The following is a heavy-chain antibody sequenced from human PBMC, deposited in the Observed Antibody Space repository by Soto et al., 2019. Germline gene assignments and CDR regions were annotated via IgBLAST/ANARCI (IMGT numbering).Heavy chain of an antibody. V-gene: IGHV1-69*13. CDR1: GGTFSSYA. J-gene: IGHJ5*02. CDR3: ARDSSSSWYPDYNWFDP. D-gene: IGHD6-13*01. Sequence: ASVKVSCKASGGTFSSYAISWVRQAPGQGLEWMGGIIPIFGTANYAQKFQGRVTITADESTSTAYMELSSLRSEDTAVYYCARDSSSSWYPDYNWFDPWGQGTLVTVSS. CDR2: IIPIFGTA.